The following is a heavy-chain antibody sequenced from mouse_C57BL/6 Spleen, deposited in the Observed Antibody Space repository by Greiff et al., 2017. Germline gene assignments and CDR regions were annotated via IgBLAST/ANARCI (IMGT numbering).Heavy chain of an antibody. V-gene: IGHV1-82*01. J-gene: IGHJ2*01. CDR1: GYAFSSSW. CDR3: ARGRGSTFDY. Sequence: QVQLQQSGPELVKPGASVTISCKASGYAFSSSWMNWVKQRPGKGLEWIGRIYPGDGDTNYNGKFKGKATLTADKSSSTAYMQLSSLTSEDSAVYFCARGRGSTFDYWGQGTTLTVSS. CDR2: IYPGDGDT.